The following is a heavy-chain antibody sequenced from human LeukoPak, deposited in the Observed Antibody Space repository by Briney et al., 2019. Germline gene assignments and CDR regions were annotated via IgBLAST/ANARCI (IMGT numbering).Heavy chain of an antibody. CDR3: ARGHIVVYYYYGMDV. V-gene: IGHV4-30-4*01. J-gene: IGHJ6*02. D-gene: IGHD2-21*01. CDR2: IYYSGST. CDR1: GGSISGADYY. Sequence: SQTLSLTCTVSGGSISGADYYWSWIRQPPGTGLEWIGYIYYSGSTYYNPSLKSRVTISVDTSKNQFSLKLSSVTAADTAVYYCARGHIVVYYYYGMDVWGQGTTVTVSS.